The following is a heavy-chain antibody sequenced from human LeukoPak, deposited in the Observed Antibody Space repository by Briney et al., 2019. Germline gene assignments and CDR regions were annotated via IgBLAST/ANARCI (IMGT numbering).Heavy chain of an antibody. CDR1: GFTVTTNY. J-gene: IGHJ4*02. CDR3: ARRLEYSGSKGVFDY. V-gene: IGHV3-66*01. CDR2: IYSGGYT. Sequence: PGRSLRLSCAASGFTVTTNYMTWVSQAPGKGMEWVSIIYSGGYTDYADSVKGRFTISRDNSKNTLDLQMNSLRAEDTAVYYCARRLEYSGSKGVFDYWGQGTLVTVSS. D-gene: IGHD1-26*01.